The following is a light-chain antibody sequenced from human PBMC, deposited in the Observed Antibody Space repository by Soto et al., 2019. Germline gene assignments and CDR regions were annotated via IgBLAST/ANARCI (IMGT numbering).Light chain of an antibody. CDR1: QSVSSSY. CDR2: GAS. CDR3: QQYGSSLVWT. V-gene: IGKV3-20*01. J-gene: IGKJ1*01. Sequence: EIVLTQSPGTLSLSPGERATLSCRASQSVSSSYLAWYQQKPGQAPRLLIYGASSRATGIPDRFSGSGSGTDFTLTISRLEPEDFAVYYCQQYGSSLVWTFGQGT.